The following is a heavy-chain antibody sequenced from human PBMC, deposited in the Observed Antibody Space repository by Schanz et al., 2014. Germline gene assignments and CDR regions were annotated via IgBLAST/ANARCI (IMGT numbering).Heavy chain of an antibody. CDR2: ISVYTGNT. V-gene: IGHV1-18*01. D-gene: IGHD3-3*01. CDR1: GYTFTTYA. J-gene: IGHJ4*02. CDR3: ARDRRFFDPDDLYYFDS. Sequence: QVQLVQPGAEAKKPGASVRVSYKASGYTFTTYAMSWVRQAPGQGLEWVGWISVYTGNTKYGQKVQGRVTMTADTSTNTAYMALTDLRSDDTAVYYCARDRRFFDPDDLYYFDSWGQGTLITVSS.